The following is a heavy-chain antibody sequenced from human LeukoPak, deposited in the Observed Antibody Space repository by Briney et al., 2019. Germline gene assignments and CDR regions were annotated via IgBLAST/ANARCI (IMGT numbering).Heavy chain of an antibody. D-gene: IGHD6-13*01. J-gene: IGHJ4*02. CDR3: ARSAAADTFFDY. CDR2: ISRSSSYI. CDR1: GFTFSSYS. Sequence: GGPLRLSCAASGFTFSSYSMNWVRQAPGKGLEWVSSISRSSSYIYYADSVKGRFTISRDNAKNSLYLQMNSLRAEDTAVYYCARSAAADTFFDYWGQGTLVTVSS. V-gene: IGHV3-21*03.